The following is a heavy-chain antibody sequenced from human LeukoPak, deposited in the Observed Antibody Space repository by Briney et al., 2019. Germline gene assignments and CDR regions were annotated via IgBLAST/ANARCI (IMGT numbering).Heavy chain of an antibody. D-gene: IGHD3-10*01. Sequence: TSETLSLTCTVSGGSISSSSYYWGWIRQPPGKGLEWIGSIYYSGSTYYNPSLKSRVTISVDTSKNQFSLKLSSVTAADTAVYYCAREAPRGNWFDPWGQGTLVTVSS. CDR1: GGSISSSSYY. V-gene: IGHV4-39*07. J-gene: IGHJ5*02. CDR2: IYYSGST. CDR3: AREAPRGNWFDP.